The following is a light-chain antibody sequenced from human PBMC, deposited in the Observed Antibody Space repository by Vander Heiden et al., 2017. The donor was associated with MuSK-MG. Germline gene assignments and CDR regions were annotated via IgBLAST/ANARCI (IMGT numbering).Light chain of an antibody. V-gene: IGKV1-39*01. Sequence: IQMTQSPSSLSASVGDRVTITCRASQSISSYLNWYQLKPGKAPKLLIYAASTLQSGVPSRFSGRGSGTEFTLTISSLQPEDFATYYCQQSYSIPLAFGGGTKVEIK. CDR3: QQSYSIPLA. CDR1: QSISSY. J-gene: IGKJ4*01. CDR2: AAS.